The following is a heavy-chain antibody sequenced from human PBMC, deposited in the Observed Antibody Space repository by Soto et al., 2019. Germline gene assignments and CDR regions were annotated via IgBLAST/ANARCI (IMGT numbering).Heavy chain of an antibody. CDR2: TDSDGSFT. J-gene: IGHJ4*02. CDR3: VRDDLGLGPGY. V-gene: IGHV3-74*01. CDR1: GFTFSSYW. Sequence: EVQLVESGGGLVQPGGSLRLSCVASGFTFSSYWMHWVRRTPGQGLVWVSHTDSDGSFTTYADSVKGRFTISRDNAKSTRLRQMNSVRAGDTAVYSCVRDDLGLGPGYWCLGTLVTVSS. D-gene: IGHD1-26*01.